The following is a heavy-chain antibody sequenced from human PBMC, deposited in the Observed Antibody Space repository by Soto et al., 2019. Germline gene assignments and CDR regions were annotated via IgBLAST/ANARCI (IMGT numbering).Heavy chain of an antibody. CDR1: GNTFTAYY. J-gene: IGHJ4*02. V-gene: IGHV1-2*02. CDR3: ARSIAGNKLECPTE. Sequence: GASVKVSCKASGNTFTAYYIHWVRQAPGQGLEWMAWINPNSGATKFEQSFHGRVTLTSDTSISTVYMELSRLRSDDTAVYFCARSIAGNKLECPTEWGQGTLVTVSS. D-gene: IGHD3-3*01. CDR2: INPNSGAT.